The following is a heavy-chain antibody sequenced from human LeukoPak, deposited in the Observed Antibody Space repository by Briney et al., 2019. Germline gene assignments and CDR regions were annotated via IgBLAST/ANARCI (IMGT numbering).Heavy chain of an antibody. CDR3: ARTRPQDHGTSYMDV. CDR2: IFYSGTT. Sequence: PSETLSLTCDVSGDSISSDYWSWIRQSPEKGLEWIGFIFYSGTTTYNPSLQSRVTISVDTSKNKFYLKLTSVTAADTAVYYCARTRPQDHGTSYMDVWGKGTMVTVSS. V-gene: IGHV4-59*08. D-gene: IGHD4-17*01. J-gene: IGHJ6*03. CDR1: GDSISSDY.